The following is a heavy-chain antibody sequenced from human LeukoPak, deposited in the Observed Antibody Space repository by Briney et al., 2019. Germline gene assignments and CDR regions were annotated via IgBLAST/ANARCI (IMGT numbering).Heavy chain of an antibody. D-gene: IGHD2-21*01. Sequence: GGSLRLSXAASGFTFSNTWMSWVGQAPGKGLEWVTNMKPNGNEKYYVDSVKGRFTISRDNAKNSLYLQMNSLRVEDTAVYYCARDSDGFDYWGQGALVTVSS. CDR2: MKPNGNEK. CDR3: ARDSDGFDY. J-gene: IGHJ4*02. CDR1: GFTFSNTW. V-gene: IGHV3-7*01.